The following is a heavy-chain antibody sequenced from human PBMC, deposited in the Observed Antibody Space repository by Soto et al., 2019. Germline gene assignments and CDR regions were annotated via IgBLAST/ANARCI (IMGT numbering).Heavy chain of an antibody. CDR2: IYYSGST. CDR1: GGSMSSYY. V-gene: IGHV4-59*01. D-gene: IGHD5-12*01. CDR3: ARGEWLATIKPYFAY. Sequence: SLTCTVSGGSMSSYYWSWIRQSPGKGLEWIGYIYYSGSTNYNPSLKSRVTISPDTSKNQFSLMLNSVTAADTVVYYCARGEWLATIKPYFAYWGQGTLVTVSS. J-gene: IGHJ4*02.